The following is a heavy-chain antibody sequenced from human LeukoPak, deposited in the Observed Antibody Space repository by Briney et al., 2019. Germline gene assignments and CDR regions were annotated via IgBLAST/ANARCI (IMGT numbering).Heavy chain of an antibody. D-gene: IGHD6-13*01. J-gene: IGHJ4*02. V-gene: IGHV3-7*01. Sequence: PGGSLRLSCAASGFTFSSYWMSWVRQAPGKGLEWVANIKQDGSEKYYVDSVKGRFTISRDNSKTTLYLQMNSLRAEDTAVYYCAKDRSPYSSSLYFDYWGQGTLVTVSS. CDR1: GFTFSSYW. CDR3: AKDRSPYSSSLYFDY. CDR2: IKQDGSEK.